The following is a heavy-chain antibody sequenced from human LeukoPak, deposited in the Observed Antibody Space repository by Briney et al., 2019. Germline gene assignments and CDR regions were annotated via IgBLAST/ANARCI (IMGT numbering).Heavy chain of an antibody. CDR3: AKAPRWEPGVAEYFQH. J-gene: IGHJ1*01. CDR2: INWNGGST. Sequence: GGSLRLSCAASGFTFDDYDMNWVRQAPGKGLEWVSRINWNGGSTGYADSVKGRFTISRDNAKNSLYLQMNSLRAEGTALYYCAKAPRWEPGVAEYFQHWGQGTLVTVSS. D-gene: IGHD1-26*01. V-gene: IGHV3-20*04. CDR1: GFTFDDYD.